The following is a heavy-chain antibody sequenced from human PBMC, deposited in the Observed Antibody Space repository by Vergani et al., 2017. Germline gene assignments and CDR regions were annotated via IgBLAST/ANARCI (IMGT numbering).Heavy chain of an antibody. J-gene: IGHJ4*02. CDR1: GFTVSSNY. CDR2: IYSGGST. V-gene: IGHV3-66*01. CDR3: VSPGGSPPMYYFDY. Sequence: EVQLVESGGGLVQPGGSLRLSCAASGFTVSSNYMSWVRQAPGKGLEWVSVIYSGGSTYYADSVKGRFTISRDNSKNTLYLQMNSLRAEDTAVYYCVSPGGSPPMYYFDYWGQGTLVTVSS. D-gene: IGHD1-26*01.